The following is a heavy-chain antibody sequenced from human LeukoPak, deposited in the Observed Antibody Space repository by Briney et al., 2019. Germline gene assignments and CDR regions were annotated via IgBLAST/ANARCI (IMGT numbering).Heavy chain of an antibody. D-gene: IGHD2-2*01. CDR3: ARHNAPRRVGFDF. J-gene: IGHJ4*02. CDR2: LSHAGNT. V-gene: IGHV4-39*01. CDR1: GDSVRNDFYY. Sequence: SETLSLTCSVSGDSVRNDFYYWGWTRQPPGKGLEWVACLSHAGNTWYNPSLESRLSISVDTSKNQFSLKFSSVTAADTALYWCARHNAPRRVGFDFWGQGILVTVSS.